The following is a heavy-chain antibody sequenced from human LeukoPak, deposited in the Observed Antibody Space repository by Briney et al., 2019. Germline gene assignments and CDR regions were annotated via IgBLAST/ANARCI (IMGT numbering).Heavy chain of an antibody. CDR1: GFTVSSNY. D-gene: IGHD3-3*01. CDR2: IYSGGST. V-gene: IGHV3-66*02. Sequence: GGSLRLSCAASGFTVSSNYMSWVRQAPGKGLEWVSVIYSGGSTYYADPVKGRFTISRDNSKNTLYLQMNSLRAEDTAVYYCARALGCVDFWNGCYFDYWGQGTLATVSS. CDR3: ARALGCVDFWNGCYFDY. J-gene: IGHJ4*02.